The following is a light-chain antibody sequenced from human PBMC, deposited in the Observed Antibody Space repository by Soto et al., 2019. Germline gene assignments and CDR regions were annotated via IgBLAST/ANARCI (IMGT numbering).Light chain of an antibody. CDR2: EVS. V-gene: IGLV2-14*01. CDR3: SSYTSSSTWV. J-gene: IGLJ3*02. CDR1: SSDVGGYNY. Sequence: QSVLTQPASVSGSPGQSITISCTGTSSDVGGYNYVSWYQQHPGKAPTLMIYEVSNRTSGVSNRFSGSKSGNTASLTIAGLQAEDEADYYCSSYTSSSTWVFGGGTKLTVL.